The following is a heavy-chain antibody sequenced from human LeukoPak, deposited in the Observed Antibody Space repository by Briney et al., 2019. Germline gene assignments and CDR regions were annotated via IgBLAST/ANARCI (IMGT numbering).Heavy chain of an antibody. D-gene: IGHD3-3*01. CDR2: FYYSGSA. CDR1: GGSISSYY. V-gene: IGHV4-59*12. Sequence: SETLSLTCTVSGGSISSYYWTWIRQPPGKGLEWIGYFYYSGSANYNPSLKSRVTISVDTSKNQFSLKLSSVTAADTAVYYCARVSYDFNYFDYWGQGTLVTVSS. J-gene: IGHJ4*02. CDR3: ARVSYDFNYFDY.